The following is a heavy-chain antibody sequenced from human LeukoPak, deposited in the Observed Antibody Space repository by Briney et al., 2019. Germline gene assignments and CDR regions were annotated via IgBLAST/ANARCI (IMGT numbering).Heavy chain of an antibody. D-gene: IGHD2-2*01. V-gene: IGHV4-30-4*08. J-gene: IGHJ3*02. Sequence: LSLTCTVSGGSISSYNWSWIRQPPGKGLEWIGYIYYSGSTYYNPSLKSRVTISVDTSKNQFSLKLSSVTAADTAVYYCARACSSATCYGAFDMWGQGTMVTVSS. CDR1: GGSISSYN. CDR3: ARACSSATCYGAFDM. CDR2: IYYSGST.